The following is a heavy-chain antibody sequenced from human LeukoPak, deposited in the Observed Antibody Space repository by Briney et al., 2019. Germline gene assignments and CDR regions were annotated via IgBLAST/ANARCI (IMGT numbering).Heavy chain of an antibody. CDR2: ISSGGTYE. V-gene: IGHV3-30*01. CDR3: ARDSTYYYDSGSSGPHYFNN. J-gene: IGHJ4*02. Sequence: GKSLRLSCAASGFTFSNYAMHWVRQAPGKGLEWVSLISSGGTYEYYADSVKGRFTISRDNSKNTLYLQLNSLRAEDTAVYYCARDSTYYYDSGSSGPHYFNNWGQGTLVTVSS. CDR1: GFTFSNYA. D-gene: IGHD3-10*01.